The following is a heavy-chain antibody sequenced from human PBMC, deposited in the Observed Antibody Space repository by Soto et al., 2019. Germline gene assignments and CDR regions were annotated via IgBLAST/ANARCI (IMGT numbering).Heavy chain of an antibody. D-gene: IGHD5-18*01. CDR3: AKDCFPDTAMVKLDY. CDR2: ISYDGSNK. Sequence: GGSLRLSCAASGFTFSSYGMHWVRQAPGKGLEWVAVISYDGSNKYYADSVKGRFTISRDNSKNTLYLQMNSLRAEDTAVYYCAKDCFPDTAMVKLDYWGQGTLVTVSS. V-gene: IGHV3-30*18. J-gene: IGHJ4*02. CDR1: GFTFSSYG.